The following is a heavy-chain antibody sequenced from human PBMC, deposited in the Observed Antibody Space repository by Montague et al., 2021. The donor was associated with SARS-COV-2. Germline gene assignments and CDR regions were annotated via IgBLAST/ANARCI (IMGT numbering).Heavy chain of an antibody. CDR1: GGSVSFYY. Sequence: SETLSLTCALNGGSVSFYYWTWIRQSPGEGLEWIGGINQAGRTTYNPYLSSRRTMSIDTSRKQYSLNLRSVTAADTAVYDCAMGFHCNGVNCYEGVLGSWGQGTLVTV. CDR3: AMGFHCNGVNCYEGVLGS. J-gene: IGHJ5*02. V-gene: IGHV4-34*01. D-gene: IGHD2-15*01. CDR2: INQAGRT.